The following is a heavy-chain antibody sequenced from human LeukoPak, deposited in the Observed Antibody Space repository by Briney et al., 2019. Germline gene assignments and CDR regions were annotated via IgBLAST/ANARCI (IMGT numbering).Heavy chain of an antibody. CDR1: GGSFSGYY. V-gene: IGHV4-34*01. CDR2: INHSGST. D-gene: IGHD2-2*01. Sequence: TPSETLSLTCAVYGGSFSGYYWSWIRQPPGKGLEWIGEINHSGSTNYNPSLKSRVTILVDTSKNQFSLKLSSVTAADTAVYYCARVGQLAFDYWGQGTLVTVSS. J-gene: IGHJ4*02. CDR3: ARVGQLAFDY.